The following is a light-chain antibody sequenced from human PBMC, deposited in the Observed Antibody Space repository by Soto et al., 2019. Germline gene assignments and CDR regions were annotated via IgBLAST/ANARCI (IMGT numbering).Light chain of an antibody. CDR3: QQYGGSPRT. J-gene: IGKJ1*01. CDR1: KSVSSNY. CDR2: GAS. Sequence: EIVLTQSPGTLSLSPGERATLSCRASKSVSSNYLAGYHQTSGQAPRLLIYGASSRATGIPDRFSGGGSGTDFTLPISRLEPSYLPVYYGQQYGGSPRTFGQGTKVDIK. V-gene: IGKV3-20*01.